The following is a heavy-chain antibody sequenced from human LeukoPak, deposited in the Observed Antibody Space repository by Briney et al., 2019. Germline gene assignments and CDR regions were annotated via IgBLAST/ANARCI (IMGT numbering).Heavy chain of an antibody. Sequence: PSETLSLTCTVSGGSISSSSYYWGWIRQPPGRGLEWIGSIYYSGSTYYNPSLKSRVTISVDTSKNQFSLKLSSVTAADTAVYYCARRYTVTTFALFDYWGQGTLVTVSS. J-gene: IGHJ4*02. CDR2: IYYSGST. CDR1: GGSISSSSYY. D-gene: IGHD4-17*01. V-gene: IGHV4-39*01. CDR3: ARRYTVTTFALFDY.